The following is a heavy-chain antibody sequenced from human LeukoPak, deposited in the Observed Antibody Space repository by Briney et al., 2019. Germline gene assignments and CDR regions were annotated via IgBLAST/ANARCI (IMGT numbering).Heavy chain of an antibody. CDR3: ARGRWEVRFDN. Sequence: SETLSLTCAVYSGSFSGYYWSWIRQPPGEGLEWIGEINHSGSTNYNPSLKSRVTISVDTSKNQFSLKLSSVTAADTSVYYCARGRWEVRFDNWGQGTLVTVSS. V-gene: IGHV4-34*01. J-gene: IGHJ4*02. CDR2: INHSGST. D-gene: IGHD1-26*01. CDR1: SGSFSGYY.